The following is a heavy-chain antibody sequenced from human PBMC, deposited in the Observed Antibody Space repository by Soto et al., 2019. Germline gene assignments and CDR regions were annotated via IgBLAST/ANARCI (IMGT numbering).Heavy chain of an antibody. CDR3: ARGFTMAKYYFDY. CDR2: IYYSGST. V-gene: IGHV4-31*03. D-gene: IGHD3-10*01. J-gene: IGHJ4*02. CDR1: GGSISSGGYY. Sequence: QVQLQESGPGLVKPSQTLSLTCTVSGGSISSGGYYWSWIRQHPGKGLEWIGYIYYSGSTYYNPSLKSRVXXSXDXXKNQFSLKLSSVTAADTAVYYCARGFTMAKYYFDYWGQGTLVTVSS.